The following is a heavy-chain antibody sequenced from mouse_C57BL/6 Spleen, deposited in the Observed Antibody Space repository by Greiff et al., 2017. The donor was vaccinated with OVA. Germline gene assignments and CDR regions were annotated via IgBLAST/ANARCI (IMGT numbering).Heavy chain of an antibody. CDR2: IDPSDSYT. CDR1: GYTFTSYW. Sequence: QVQLQQPGAELVKPGASVKLSCKASGYTFTSYWMQWVKQRPGQGLEWIGEIDPSDSYTNYNQKFKGKATLTVDTSSSTAYMQLSSLTSEDSAVYYCARHYGSSPAWFAYWGQGTLVTVSA. V-gene: IGHV1-50*01. D-gene: IGHD1-1*01. CDR3: ARHYGSSPAWFAY. J-gene: IGHJ3*01.